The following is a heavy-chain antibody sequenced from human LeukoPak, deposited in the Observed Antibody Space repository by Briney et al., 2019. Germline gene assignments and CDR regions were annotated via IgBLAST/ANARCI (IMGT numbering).Heavy chain of an antibody. CDR3: VRDRELNY. V-gene: IGHV4-59*01. J-gene: IGHJ4*02. CDR2: IYNSGNT. CDR1: GGSISVYY. Sequence: SETLSLTCTVSGGSISVYYWSWIRQPPGKGLEWVGYIYNSGNTNYNPSFKSRVTISEDPPNNQFSLKQSSVTAADTAVYYCVRDRELNYWGQGTLLTVSS. D-gene: IGHD1-26*01.